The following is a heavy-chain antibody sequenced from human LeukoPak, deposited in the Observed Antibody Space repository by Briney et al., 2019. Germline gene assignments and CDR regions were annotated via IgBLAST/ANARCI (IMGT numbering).Heavy chain of an antibody. CDR2: IIPIFGTA. Sequence: GASVKVSYKASGGTFSSYAISWVRQAPGQGLEWMGGIIPIFGTANYAQKFQGRVTITADESTGTAYMELSSLRSEDTAVYYCARGSYYCSTISCHMNDWGQGTLVTVSS. V-gene: IGHV1-69*13. D-gene: IGHD2-2*02. CDR1: GGTFSSYA. J-gene: IGHJ4*02. CDR3: ARGSYYCSTISCHMND.